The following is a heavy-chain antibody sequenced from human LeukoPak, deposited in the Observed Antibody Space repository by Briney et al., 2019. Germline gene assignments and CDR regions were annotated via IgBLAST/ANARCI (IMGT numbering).Heavy chain of an antibody. D-gene: IGHD2-8*01. CDR2: IKRRSDGGTA. J-gene: IGHJ4*02. V-gene: IGHV3-15*01. Sequence: PGGSLRLSCSPSGFHFNNAWLNWLRQAPGKGLEWVGRIKRRSDGGTADYAAFAKGRFTMSRDDSKNTLYLQMNSLETEDTAVYYCTTDQCYIYHLDYWGQGALVTVSS. CDR1: GFHFNNAW. CDR3: TTDQCYIYHLDY.